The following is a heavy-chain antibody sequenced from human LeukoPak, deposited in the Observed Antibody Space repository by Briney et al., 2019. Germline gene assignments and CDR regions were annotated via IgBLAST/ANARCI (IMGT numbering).Heavy chain of an antibody. CDR2: IYYSGST. CDR1: GGSITSSSLY. CDR3: ARWVSTPRGHFDY. D-gene: IGHD5/OR15-5a*01. V-gene: IGHV4-39*01. Sequence: SETLSLTCTISGGSITSSSLYWGWIRQPPGKGLEWIGNIYYSGSTYYNPSLKSRVTISVDTSKNQFSLKLSSVTAADTAVYYCARWVSTPRGHFDYWGQGTLVTVSS. J-gene: IGHJ4*02.